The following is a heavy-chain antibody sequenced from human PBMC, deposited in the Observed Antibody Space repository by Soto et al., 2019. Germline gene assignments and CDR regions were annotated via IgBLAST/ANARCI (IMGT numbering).Heavy chain of an antibody. CDR2: IWYDGSNK. CDR3: ARDHGDIVVVPAAILGAFDI. J-gene: IGHJ3*02. D-gene: IGHD2-2*01. V-gene: IGHV3-33*01. Sequence: QVQLVESGGGVVQPGRSLRLSCAASGFTFSSYGMHWVRQAPGKGLEWVAVIWYDGSNKYYADSVKGRFTISRDNSKNTLYLQMNSLRAEDTAVYYCARDHGDIVVVPAAILGAFDIWGQGTMVTVSS. CDR1: GFTFSSYG.